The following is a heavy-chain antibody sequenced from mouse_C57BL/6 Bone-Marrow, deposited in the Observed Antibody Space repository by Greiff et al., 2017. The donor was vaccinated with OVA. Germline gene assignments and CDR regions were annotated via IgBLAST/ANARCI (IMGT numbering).Heavy chain of an antibody. D-gene: IGHD1-1*01. J-gene: IGHJ3*01. CDR2: ISDGGSYT. CDR3: ARDYYGSSYAWFAY. Sequence: EVKLVESGGGLVKPGGSLKLSCAASGFTFSSYAMSWVRQTPEKRLEWVATISDGGSYTYYPDNVKGRFTISRDNAKNNLYLQMSHLKSEDTAMDYCARDYYGSSYAWFAYWGQGTLVTVSA. CDR1: GFTFSSYA. V-gene: IGHV5-4*01.